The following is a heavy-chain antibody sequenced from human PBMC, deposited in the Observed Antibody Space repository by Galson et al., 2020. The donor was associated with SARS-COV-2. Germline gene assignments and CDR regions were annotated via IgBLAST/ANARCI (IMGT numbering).Heavy chain of an antibody. D-gene: IGHD2-15*01. CDR2: ISSSGSTI. V-gene: IGHV3-11*01. J-gene: IGHJ4*01. CDR3: AKQVVPGFFDH. CDR1: GFTFSDYY. Sequence: GESLKISCAASGFTFSDYYMSWIRQAPGKGLEWVSYISSSGSTIYYADSVKGRFTISRDNAKNTMYLQMNSLRAEDTAVYYCAKQVVPGFFDHWGQGTLVTVSS.